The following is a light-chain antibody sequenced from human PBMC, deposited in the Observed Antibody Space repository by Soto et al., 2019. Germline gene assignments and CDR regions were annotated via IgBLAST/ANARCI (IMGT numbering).Light chain of an antibody. J-gene: IGKJ1*01. CDR2: GAS. Sequence: EIVMTQSPDTLSVSPGERATLSCRATQSASIDLAWYQQTPGQAPRLLIYGASTRATGVPPTFSGSASGTEFTLTISSLQSEDFTVYYCQQYNKWPLTFGQGTKVDIK. V-gene: IGKV3-15*01. CDR3: QQYNKWPLT. CDR1: QSASID.